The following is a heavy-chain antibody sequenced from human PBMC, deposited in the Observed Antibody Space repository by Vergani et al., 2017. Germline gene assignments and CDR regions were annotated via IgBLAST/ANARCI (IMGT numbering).Heavy chain of an antibody. J-gene: IGHJ5*02. CDR3: AKVLAVRGVPGCFDP. Sequence: QVQLQESGPGLVKPSQTLSLTCTVSGGSISSGSYYWSWIRQPAGKGLEWIGRIYTSGSTNYNPSLKSRVTISVDTSKNQFSLKLSSVTAADTAVYYCAKVLAVRGVPGCFDPWGQGTLVTVSS. V-gene: IGHV4-61*02. CDR1: GGSISSGSYY. D-gene: IGHD3-10*01. CDR2: IYTSGST.